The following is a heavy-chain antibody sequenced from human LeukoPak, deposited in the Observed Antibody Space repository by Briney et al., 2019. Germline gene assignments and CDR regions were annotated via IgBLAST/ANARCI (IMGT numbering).Heavy chain of an antibody. V-gene: IGHV1-46*01. CDR2: INPSGGST. CDR3: ARASLSVSADSSGYSDY. J-gene: IGHJ4*02. CDR1: GYTFTSYY. Sequence: GASVKVSCKASGYTFTSYYMHWVRQAPGQGLEWMGIINPSGGSTSYAQKFQGRVTMTRDTSTSTVYMELSSLRSEDTAVYYCARASLSVSADSSGYSDYWGQGTLVTVSS. D-gene: IGHD3-22*01.